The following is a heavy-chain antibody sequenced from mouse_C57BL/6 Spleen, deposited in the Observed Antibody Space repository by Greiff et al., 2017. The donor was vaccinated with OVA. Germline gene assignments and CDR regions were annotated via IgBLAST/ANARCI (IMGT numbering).Heavy chain of an antibody. V-gene: IGHV2-2*01. CDR2: IWSGGST. J-gene: IGHJ2*01. Sequence: VHLVESGPGLVQPSQSLSITCTVSGFSLTSYGVHWVRQSPGKGLEWLGVIWSGGSTDYNAAFISRLSISKDNSKSQVFFKMNSLQADDTAIYYCARTGERDYFDYWGQGTTLTVSS. CDR3: ARTGERDYFDY. D-gene: IGHD4-1*01. CDR1: GFSLTSYG.